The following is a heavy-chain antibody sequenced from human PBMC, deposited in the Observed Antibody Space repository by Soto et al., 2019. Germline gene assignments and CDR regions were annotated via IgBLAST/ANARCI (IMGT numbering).Heavy chain of an antibody. CDR1: GFTFSSYA. J-gene: IGHJ4*02. CDR3: ARDFLAIMTITTEQAVDS. CDR2: VSYDGSDK. Sequence: QEQLVESGGGVVQPGRSLRLSCAASGFTFSSYAMHWVRQAPGRGLEWVAVVSYDGSDKYYADSVKGRFTISRDNSKDTLYLRMINMRGEDAAVYYGARDFLAIMTITTEQAVDSWGQGTLVTVSS. D-gene: IGHD3-3*01. V-gene: IGHV3-30*04.